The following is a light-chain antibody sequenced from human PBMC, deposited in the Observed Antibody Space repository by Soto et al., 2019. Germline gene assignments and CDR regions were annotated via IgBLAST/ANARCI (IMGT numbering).Light chain of an antibody. CDR1: SGSIANNY. CDR3: SSYAGSNRV. J-gene: IGLJ2*01. CDR2: ENN. V-gene: IGLV6-57*04. Sequence: NFMLTQPHSVSESPGKTLSISCTRSSGSIANNYVQWYQQRPGSAPTTVIYENNQRLSGVPDRFSGSKSGNTASLTVSGLQAEDEADYYCSSYAGSNRVFGGGTKLTVL.